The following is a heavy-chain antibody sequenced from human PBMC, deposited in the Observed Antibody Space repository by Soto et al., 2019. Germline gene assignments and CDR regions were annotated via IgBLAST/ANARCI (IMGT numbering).Heavy chain of an antibody. Sequence: GGSLRLSCSASGFTFNNYAMHWVRQAPGKGLEWVSGISWEGGSIGYADSVKGRFTISRDNAKTSLYLQMNSLRAEDTALYYCAKDRGSGSYAANYYYYGMDVWGQGTTVTVSS. CDR2: ISWEGGSI. CDR3: AKDRGSGSYAANYYYYGMDV. CDR1: GFTFNNYA. J-gene: IGHJ6*02. D-gene: IGHD3-10*01. V-gene: IGHV3-9*01.